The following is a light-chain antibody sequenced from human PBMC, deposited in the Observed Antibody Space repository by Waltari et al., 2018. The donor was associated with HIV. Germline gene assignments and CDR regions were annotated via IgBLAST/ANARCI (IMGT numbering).Light chain of an antibody. CDR3: QVWDNGTEHVV. J-gene: IGLJ2*01. CDR1: NVGSTG. V-gene: IGLV3-21*02. CDR2: DDT. Sequence: SYVLTQPPSVSVAPGQTARITCGGNNVGSTGVHWYQQKPGQAPVVVVYDDTDRPSGLPERFSGSNSGNTATLTISRVEAGDEADYHCQVWDNGTEHVVFGGGNKLTVL.